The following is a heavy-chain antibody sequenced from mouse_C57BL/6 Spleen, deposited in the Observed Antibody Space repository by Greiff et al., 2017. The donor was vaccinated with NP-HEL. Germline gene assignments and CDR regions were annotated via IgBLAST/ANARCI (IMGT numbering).Heavy chain of an antibody. Sequence: EVQRVESGGGLVQPGGSLSLSCAASGFTFTDYYMSWVRQPPGKALEWLGFIRNKATGYTTAYSASVKGRFPISRDNSQSILSLQMCALRAEDTATYYCARYSSFFAYWGKGTLVTVSA. CDR1: GFTFTDYY. CDR3: ARYSSFFAY. J-gene: IGHJ3*01. D-gene: IGHD1-1*01. V-gene: IGHV7-3*01. CDR2: IRNKATGYTT.